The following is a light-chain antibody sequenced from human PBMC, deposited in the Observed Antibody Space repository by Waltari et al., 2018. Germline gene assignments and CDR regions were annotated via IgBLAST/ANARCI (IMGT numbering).Light chain of an antibody. V-gene: IGLV1-44*01. CDR1: AATIHTNF. CDR3: ATWDGSVNGDWV. CDR2: RNN. Sequence: QSVLSQPPAAPGTPGQRVTPACPGTAATIHTNFFHWYQHLPGPPPTLPNYRNNQRPSGVPDRFSGSKSGTSASLAISGLRSEDEALYYCATWDGSVNGDWVFGGGTKLTVL. J-gene: IGLJ3*02.